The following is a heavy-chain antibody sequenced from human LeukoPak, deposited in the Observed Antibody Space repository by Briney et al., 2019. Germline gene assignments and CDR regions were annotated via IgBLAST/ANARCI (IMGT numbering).Heavy chain of an antibody. D-gene: IGHD1-26*01. V-gene: IGHV3-30-3*01. CDR3: ARDSSGSYYWGTTFDY. CDR2: ISYDGSNK. Sequence: GGSLRPSCAASGFTFSSYAMHWVRQAPGKGLEWVAVISYDGSNKYYADSVKGRFTISRDNSKNTLYLQMNSLRAEDTAVYYCARDSSGSYYWGTTFDYWGQGTLVTVSS. CDR1: GFTFSSYA. J-gene: IGHJ4*02.